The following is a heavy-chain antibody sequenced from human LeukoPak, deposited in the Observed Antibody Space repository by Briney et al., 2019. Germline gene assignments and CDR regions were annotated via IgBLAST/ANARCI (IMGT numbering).Heavy chain of an antibody. CDR3: TTPKKRANNYGANWFDP. Sequence: PGGSLRLFCVASGFTFTNAWMSWVRQASGNGLEWVGRIRSKAKNYATTYAASVKGRFTISRDDSKNTAYLHLNSLKSEDTAVYYCTTPKKRANNYGANWFDPWGQGTLVTVSS. J-gene: IGHJ5*02. V-gene: IGHV3-73*01. CDR2: IRSKAKNYAT. CDR1: GFTFTNAW. D-gene: IGHD4/OR15-4a*01.